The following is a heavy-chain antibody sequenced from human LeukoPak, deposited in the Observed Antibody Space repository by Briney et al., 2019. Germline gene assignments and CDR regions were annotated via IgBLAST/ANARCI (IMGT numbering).Heavy chain of an antibody. CDR2: IIPIFGTA. Sequence: SVKVSCKASGGTFSSYAISWVRQAPGQGLEWMGGIIPIFGTANYAQKFQGRVTITADESTSTAYMELSSLRSEDTAVYYCAGGALPIAVAGTNWFDPWGQGTLVIVSS. CDR3: AGGALPIAVAGTNWFDP. J-gene: IGHJ5*02. V-gene: IGHV1-69*13. D-gene: IGHD6-19*01. CDR1: GGTFSSYA.